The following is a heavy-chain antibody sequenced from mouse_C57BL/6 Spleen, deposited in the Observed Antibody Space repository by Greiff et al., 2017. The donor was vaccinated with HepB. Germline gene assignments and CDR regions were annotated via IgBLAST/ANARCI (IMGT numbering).Heavy chain of an antibody. Sequence: QVQLQQPGAELVRPGSSVKLSCKASGYTFTSYWMHWVKQRPIQGLEWIGNIDPSDSETHYNQKFKDKATLTVDKSSSTAYMQLSSLTSEDSAVYYGARTGTGTGGFDYWGKGTTLTVSS. CDR1: GYTFTSYW. D-gene: IGHD4-1*01. CDR3: ARTGTGTGGFDY. CDR2: IDPSDSET. J-gene: IGHJ2*01. V-gene: IGHV1-52*01.